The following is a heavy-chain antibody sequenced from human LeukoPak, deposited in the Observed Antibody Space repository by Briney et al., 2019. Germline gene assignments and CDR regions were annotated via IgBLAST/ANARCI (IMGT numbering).Heavy chain of an antibody. J-gene: IGHJ4*02. CDR2: INPNSGGT. V-gene: IGHV1-2*02. D-gene: IGHD2-15*01. CDR3: ARQGGLGVAAIPDY. CDR1: GYTFTGYY. Sequence: ASVKVSCKASGYTFTGYYMHWVRQAPGQGLEWMGWINPNSGGTNYAQKFQGRVTLTRDTSISTAYMELSSLRSDDTAVYYCARQGGLGVAAIPDYWGQGTLVTVSS.